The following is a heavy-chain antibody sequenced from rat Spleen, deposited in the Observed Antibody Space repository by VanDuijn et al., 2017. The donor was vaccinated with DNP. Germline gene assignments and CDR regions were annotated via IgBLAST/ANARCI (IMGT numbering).Heavy chain of an antibody. J-gene: IGHJ1*01. CDR1: GYSITSKY. D-gene: IGHD2-5*01. Sequence: EVQLQESGPGLVKPSQSLSLTCSVTGYSITSKYWAWIRKFPGNKMEWMGYIRFGGNTGYNPSLKSRISITSDTSNNQFLLQLNSVTAEDTATYYCARGDGTYYWSFDFWGPGTMVTVSS. V-gene: IGHV3-1*01. CDR2: IRFGGNT. CDR3: ARGDGTYYWSFDF.